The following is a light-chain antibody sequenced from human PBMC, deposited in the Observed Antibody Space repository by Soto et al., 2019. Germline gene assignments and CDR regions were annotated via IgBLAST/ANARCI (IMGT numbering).Light chain of an antibody. J-gene: IGKJ2*01. CDR2: DAS. CDR1: QSVGSN. Sequence: EIVMTQSPATLSASPGERAPLSCRASQSVGSNLAWYQQKPGQAPRLLIYDASTRATGIPASFSGSGSGTEFTLTIRSLQSEDSAVYYCQKYNTGPYIFGQGTKLEI. V-gene: IGKV3-15*01. CDR3: QKYNTGPYI.